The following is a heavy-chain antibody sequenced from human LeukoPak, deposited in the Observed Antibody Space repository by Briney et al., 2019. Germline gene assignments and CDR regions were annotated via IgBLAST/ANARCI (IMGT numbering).Heavy chain of an antibody. CDR3: AKGPSGPSSFFDY. D-gene: IGHD2-2*01. CDR1: GFTFSTYA. V-gene: IGHV3-23*01. CDR2: ISGSGDST. Sequence: GGSLRLSCAASGFTFSTYAMSWVRQAPGKGLEWVSGISGSGDSTYYADSVKGRFTISRDNSKNTLYLQMNSLRAEDTAVYYCAKGPSGPSSFFDYWGRGPLVPVSS. J-gene: IGHJ4*02.